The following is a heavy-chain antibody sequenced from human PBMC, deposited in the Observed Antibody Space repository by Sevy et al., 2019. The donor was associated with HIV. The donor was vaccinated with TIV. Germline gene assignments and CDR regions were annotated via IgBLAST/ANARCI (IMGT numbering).Heavy chain of an antibody. J-gene: IGHJ3*02. CDR1: GFTFNSYN. Sequence: GSLRLSCAASGFTFNSYNMNWVRQAPGKGLEWVSYISSSSGTIYYADSVKGRFTISRDNAMNSLYLQMNSLRVEDTAVYYCARDRGYDSSGYPSEDAFDIWGQGTMVTVSS. D-gene: IGHD3-22*01. CDR2: ISSSSGTI. CDR3: ARDRGYDSSGYPSEDAFDI. V-gene: IGHV3-48*01.